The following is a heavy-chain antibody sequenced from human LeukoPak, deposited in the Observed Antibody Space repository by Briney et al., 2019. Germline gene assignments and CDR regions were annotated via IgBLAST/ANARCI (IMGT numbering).Heavy chain of an antibody. CDR1: GGSISSYY. Sequence: PSETLSFTCTVSGGSISSYYWSWIRQPPGKGLEWIGYTYYSGSTNYNPSLKSRVTISVDTSKNQFSLKLSSVTAADTAVYYCARHPRSWGQGTLVTVSS. J-gene: IGHJ5*02. CDR3: ARHPRS. V-gene: IGHV4-59*08. CDR2: TYYSGST.